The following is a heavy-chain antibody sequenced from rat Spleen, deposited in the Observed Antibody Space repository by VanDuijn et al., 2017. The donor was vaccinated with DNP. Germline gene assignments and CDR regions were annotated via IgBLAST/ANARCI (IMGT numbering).Heavy chain of an antibody. CDR2: ISTGGST. CDR3: ARDLIIRDTTSAMDA. Sequence: QVQLKESGPGMVQPSQTLSLTCTVSGFSLIDYSVYWVRQPPGKVLEWIAAISTGGSTYYNSAIKSRLSISRDTSKRQVFLKMNNLQSEDTAMYVCARDLIIRDTTSAMDAWGPGTSVTVSS. CDR1: GFSLIDYS. V-gene: IGHV2-6*01. D-gene: IGHD4-3*01. J-gene: IGHJ4*01.